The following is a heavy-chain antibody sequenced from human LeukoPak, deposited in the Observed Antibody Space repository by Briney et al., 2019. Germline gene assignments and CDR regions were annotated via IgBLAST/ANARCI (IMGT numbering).Heavy chain of an antibody. Sequence: GGSLRLSCAASGFTFSSYGMHWVRQAPGKGLEWVSYISSSGSTIYYADSVKGRFTISRDNAKNSLYLQMNSLRAEDTAVYYCARPLVPDDYVGNWFDPWGQGTLVTVSS. J-gene: IGHJ5*02. V-gene: IGHV3-48*04. CDR3: ARPLVPDDYVGNWFDP. CDR2: ISSSGSTI. D-gene: IGHD4-17*01. CDR1: GFTFSSYG.